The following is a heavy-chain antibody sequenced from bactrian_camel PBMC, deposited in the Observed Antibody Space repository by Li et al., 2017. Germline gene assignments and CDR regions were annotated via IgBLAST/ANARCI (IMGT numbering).Heavy chain of an antibody. J-gene: IGHJ6*01. Sequence: DVQLVESGGGSVQNGRSLRLSCTVSGYTDDSYCFAWIRRAPGKGLEWVATINGPGDSTYYAPSVKGRFAISRDNAKNTPYLQMNSLKPEDTATYYCATGWTFGCCGQGTQVTVS. CDR3: ATGWTFGC. D-gene: IGHD5*01. CDR1: GYTDDSYC. CDR2: INGPGDST. V-gene: IGHV3S40*01.